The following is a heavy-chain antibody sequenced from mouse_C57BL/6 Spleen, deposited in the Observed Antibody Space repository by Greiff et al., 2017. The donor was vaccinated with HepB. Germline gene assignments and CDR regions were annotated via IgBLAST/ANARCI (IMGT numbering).Heavy chain of an antibody. J-gene: IGHJ2*01. CDR1: GYTFTSYW. CDR2: IYPGSGST. V-gene: IGHV1-55*01. CDR3: ARSRYYGSSFDD. D-gene: IGHD1-1*01. Sequence: QVQLQQPGAELVKPGASVKMSCKASGYTFTSYWITWVKQRPGQGLEWIGDIYPGSGSTNYNEKFKSKATLTVDTSSSTAYMQLSSLTSEDSAVYYYARSRYYGSSFDDWGQGTTLTVSS.